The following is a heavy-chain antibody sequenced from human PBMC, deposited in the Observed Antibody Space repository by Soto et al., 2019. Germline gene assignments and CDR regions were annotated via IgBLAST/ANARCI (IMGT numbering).Heavy chain of an antibody. D-gene: IGHD1-26*01. Sequence: PXETLHLTCTVSGCSIRSYYWSWIRQPPGKGLEWIGYIYYSGSTNYNPSLKSRLTFSLDTSKNLFSLNLRSVTAADTAVYFCARSIVGTTRYNSGTDVWGQGTTVTVSS. J-gene: IGHJ6*02. CDR1: GCSIRSYY. V-gene: IGHV4-59*01. CDR3: ARSIVGTTRYNSGTDV. CDR2: IYYSGST.